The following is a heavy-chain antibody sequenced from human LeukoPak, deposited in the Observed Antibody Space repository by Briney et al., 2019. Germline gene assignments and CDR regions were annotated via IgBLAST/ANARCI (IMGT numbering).Heavy chain of an antibody. D-gene: IGHD3-10*01. J-gene: IGHJ4*02. CDR2: INQDDSQI. Sequence: PGGSLRLYCAASGFTFSKYWLTWVCQAPGKGLEWVANINQDDSQIYYLESVEGRFTITRDNAKNSLHLQMNSLRAEDTAVYYCARGCSYSRTYYLSVFDHWGQGTVVTVSS. V-gene: IGHV3-7*01. CDR1: GFTFSKYW. CDR3: ARGCSYSRTYYLSVFDH.